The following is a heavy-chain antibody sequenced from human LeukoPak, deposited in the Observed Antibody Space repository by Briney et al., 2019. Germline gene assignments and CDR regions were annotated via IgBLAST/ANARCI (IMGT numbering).Heavy chain of an antibody. J-gene: IGHJ3*02. Sequence: SETLSLTCTVSGGSISSGNYYWNWIRQPAGKGLEWIGRVYPSGSTNYNPSLKSRVTISIDTSKNQFSLKMSSVTAADTAMYYCGRSYYYDSSGSKDAFDIRGQGTMVTVSS. V-gene: IGHV4-61*02. CDR2: VYPSGST. D-gene: IGHD3-22*01. CDR3: GRSYYYDSSGSKDAFDI. CDR1: GGSISSGNYY.